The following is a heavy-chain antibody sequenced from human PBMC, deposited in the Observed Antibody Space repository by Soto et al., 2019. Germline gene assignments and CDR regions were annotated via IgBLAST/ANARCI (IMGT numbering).Heavy chain of an antibody. Sequence: SETLSLTCTVSGGSISTYYWSWIRQPPGKGLEWIGYFYYSGSTNYNPSLKSRVTISVDTSKNQFSLKLSSVTAADTAVYYCARGGWRHIDYWGQGTLVTVSS. D-gene: IGHD3-3*01. J-gene: IGHJ4*02. V-gene: IGHV4-59*08. CDR2: FYYSGST. CDR1: GGSISTYY. CDR3: ARGGWRHIDY.